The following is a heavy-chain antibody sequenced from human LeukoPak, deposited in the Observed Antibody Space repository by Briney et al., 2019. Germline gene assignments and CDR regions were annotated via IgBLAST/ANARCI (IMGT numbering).Heavy chain of an antibody. D-gene: IGHD6-25*01. Sequence: ASVKVSCKASGYTFTGYYMHWVRQAPGQGLEWMGWINTNTGNPTYAQGFTGRFVFSLDTSVSTAYLQISSLKAEDTAVYYCARDQAAIPNWFDPWGQGTLVTVSS. CDR3: ARDQAAIPNWFDP. CDR2: INTNTGNP. CDR1: GYTFTGYY. V-gene: IGHV7-4-1*02. J-gene: IGHJ5*02.